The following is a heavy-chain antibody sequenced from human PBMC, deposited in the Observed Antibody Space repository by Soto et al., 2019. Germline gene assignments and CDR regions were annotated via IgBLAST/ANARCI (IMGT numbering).Heavy chain of an antibody. CDR3: ARDPSYYGMDV. V-gene: IGHV1-3*01. Sequence: ASVKVACKASGYTFTSYAMHWVRQAPGQRLEWMGWINAGNGNTKYSQKFQGRVTITRDTSASTAYMELSSLRSEDTAVYYCARDPSYYGMDVWGQGTTVTVSS. J-gene: IGHJ6*02. CDR1: GYTFTSYA. CDR2: INAGNGNT.